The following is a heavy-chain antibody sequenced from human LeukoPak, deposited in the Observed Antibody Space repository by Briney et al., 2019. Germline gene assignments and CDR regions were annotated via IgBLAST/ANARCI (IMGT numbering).Heavy chain of an antibody. CDR2: IYSGGTT. D-gene: IGHD2-15*01. Sequence: GGSLRLSCVVSGFTVTSNYMSWVRQAPGKGLEWVSVIYSGGTTNYADSVKGRFTVYRDNSKNTLYLQMNSLRAEDTAVYYCARAPEVVAATWDYWGQGTLVTVSS. CDR1: GFTVTSNY. CDR3: ARAPEVVAATWDY. V-gene: IGHV3-66*01. J-gene: IGHJ4*02.